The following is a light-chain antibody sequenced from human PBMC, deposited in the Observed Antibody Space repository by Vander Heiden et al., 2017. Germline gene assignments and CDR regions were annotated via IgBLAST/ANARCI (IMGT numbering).Light chain of an antibody. CDR1: QDVSGY. V-gene: IGKV1-9*01. CDR2: STS. CDR3: QQSNSFPIYS. J-gene: IGKJ3*01. Sequence: DIRLAQSPSFLSASVGDRVTITCRASQDVSGYLAWYQQKPGKAPKLLIYSTSTLQSGVPSRFSGSGSGTEYTLTISSLQPEDFATYYCQQSNSFPIYSFGHGSRVDFK.